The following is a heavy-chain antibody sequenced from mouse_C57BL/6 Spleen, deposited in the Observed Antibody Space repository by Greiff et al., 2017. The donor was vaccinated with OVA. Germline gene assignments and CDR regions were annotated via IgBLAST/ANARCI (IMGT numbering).Heavy chain of an antibody. Sequence: VQLQQSVAELVRPGASVKLSCTASGFNIKNTYMHWVKQRPEQGLEWIGRIDPANGNTKYAPKFQGKATITAAPSSNTAYLQLSSLTSEDTAIYYCASPYYSNDYAMDYWGQGTSVTVSS. J-gene: IGHJ4*01. CDR2: IDPANGNT. CDR1: GFNIKNTY. V-gene: IGHV14-3*01. CDR3: ASPYYSNDYAMDY. D-gene: IGHD2-5*01.